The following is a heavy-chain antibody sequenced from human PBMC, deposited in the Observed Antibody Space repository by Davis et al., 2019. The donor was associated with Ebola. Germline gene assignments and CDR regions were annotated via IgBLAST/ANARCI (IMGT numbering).Heavy chain of an antibody. Sequence: ASVKVSCKASGYTFTSYAMHWVRQAPGQRLEWMGWINAGNGNTKYSQKFQGRVTITRDTSTSTAYMELSSLRSEDTAVYYCARDSSSYYYYYGMDVWGQGTTVTVSS. CDR3: ARDSSSYYYYYGMDV. V-gene: IGHV1-3*01. J-gene: IGHJ6*02. CDR2: INAGNGNT. D-gene: IGHD6-13*01. CDR1: GYTFTSYA.